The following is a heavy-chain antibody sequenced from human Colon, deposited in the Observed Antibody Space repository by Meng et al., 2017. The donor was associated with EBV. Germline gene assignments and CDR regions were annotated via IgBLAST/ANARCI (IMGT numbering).Heavy chain of an antibody. Sequence: QVQLQESGPGLWKPSQXLSLTCTVSGDSISSGEYFWSWIRQPPGQGREWIGEIIHGGSPSYNPSSKSRVTISIDTSKNQLSLMLSSVTAADTAVYYCARRPTGIDYWGQGTLVTVSS. CDR2: IIHGGSP. D-gene: IGHD2-8*02. CDR3: ARRPTGIDY. CDR1: GDSISSGEYF. V-gene: IGHV4-30-4*01. J-gene: IGHJ4*02.